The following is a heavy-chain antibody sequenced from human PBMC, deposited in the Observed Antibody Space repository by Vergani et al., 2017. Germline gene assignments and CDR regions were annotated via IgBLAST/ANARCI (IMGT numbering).Heavy chain of an antibody. D-gene: IGHD6-25*01. J-gene: IGHJ4*02. V-gene: IGHV1-69*01. CDR2: IIPIFGTA. Sequence: QGQLVQSGAEVKKPGSSVKVSCKASGGTFSSYAISWVRQAPGQGLEWMGGIIPIFGTANYAQKFQGRVTITADESTSTPYMELSGLRSEDTAVYYCASWYSSARFDYWGQGTLVTVSS. CDR3: ASWYSSARFDY. CDR1: GGTFSSYA.